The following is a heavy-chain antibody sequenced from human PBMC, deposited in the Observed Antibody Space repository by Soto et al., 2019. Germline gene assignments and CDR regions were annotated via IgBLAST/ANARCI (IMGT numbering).Heavy chain of an antibody. CDR3: ARDLRRSLPSHFPYYSYYGMDV. V-gene: IGHV4-59*01. Sequence: SETLSLTCSVSGGSISPYFWSWIRQSPGGGLEYIGYIYYTGSTNYNPNPSLKSRFTISVDMSKKQISLQLLSVTAADTATYYCARDLRRSLPSHFPYYSYYGMDVWGPGTTVTVSS. CDR2: IYYTGST. CDR1: GGSISPYF. D-gene: IGHD3-10*01. J-gene: IGHJ6*02.